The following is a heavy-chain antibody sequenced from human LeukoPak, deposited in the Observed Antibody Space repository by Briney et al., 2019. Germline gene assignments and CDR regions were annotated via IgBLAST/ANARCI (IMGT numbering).Heavy chain of an antibody. J-gene: IGHJ4*02. CDR3: ARRVTGRGTYYFDY. CDR1: GGSISTYY. CDR2: IYYSGST. Sequence: SETLSLTRTVSGGSISTYYWTWIRQPPGKGLEWIGYIYYSGSTNYNPALKSRVTISLDTSTNQFSLKLNSVTAADTAVYYCARRVTGRGTYYFDYWGQGTLVTVSS. V-gene: IGHV4-59*08. D-gene: IGHD3-16*01.